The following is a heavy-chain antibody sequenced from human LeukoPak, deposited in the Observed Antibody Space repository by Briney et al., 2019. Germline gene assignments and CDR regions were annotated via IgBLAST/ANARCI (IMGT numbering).Heavy chain of an antibody. CDR3: ATDRYYYDSSGYYY. CDR1: GGTFSSYA. CDR2: IIPIFGTA. D-gene: IGHD3-22*01. Sequence: ASVKVSCKASGGTFSSYAISWVRQAPGQGLGWMGGIIPIFGTANYAQKFQGRVTITADESTSTAYMELSSLRSEDTAVYYCATDRYYYDSSGYYYWGQGTLVTVSS. J-gene: IGHJ4*02. V-gene: IGHV1-69*13.